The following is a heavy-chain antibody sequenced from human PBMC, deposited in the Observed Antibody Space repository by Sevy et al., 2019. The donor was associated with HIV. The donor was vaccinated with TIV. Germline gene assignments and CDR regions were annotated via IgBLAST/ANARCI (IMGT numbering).Heavy chain of an antibody. CDR2: IRYDGSNK. J-gene: IGHJ4*02. CDR3: AKDSITKPPGIAANTAY. V-gene: IGHV3-30*02. CDR1: GFTFSSYG. Sequence: GGSLRLSCAASGFTFSSYGMHWVRQAPGKGLEWVAFIRYDGSNKYYADSVKGRFTISRDNSKNTLYLQMNSLRAEDTAVYYCAKDSITKPPGIAANTAYXGQGTLVTVSS. D-gene: IGHD6-13*01.